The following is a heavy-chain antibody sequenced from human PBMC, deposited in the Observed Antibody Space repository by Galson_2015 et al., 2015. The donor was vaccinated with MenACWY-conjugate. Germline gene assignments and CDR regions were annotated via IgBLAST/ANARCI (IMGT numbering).Heavy chain of an antibody. Sequence: SVKVSCKASGYTFTVYGINWVRQAPGQGLEWMGWISTNNGNTAFAQKFQGRVTMTRETSTSTVCMELRSLRSDDTAMYYCARDHLYCNSAGCVGSGTTLEYWGQGTLVTVSS. J-gene: IGHJ4*02. V-gene: IGHV1-18*04. CDR2: ISTNNGNT. CDR1: GYTFTVYG. CDR3: ARDHLYCNSAGCVGSGTTLEY. D-gene: IGHD2/OR15-2a*01.